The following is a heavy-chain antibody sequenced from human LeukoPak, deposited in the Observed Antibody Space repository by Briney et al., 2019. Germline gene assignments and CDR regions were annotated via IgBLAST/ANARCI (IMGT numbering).Heavy chain of an antibody. V-gene: IGHV3-48*04. CDR1: GFTFTTYS. J-gene: IGHJ4*02. CDR3: ARVSGSGSYYNAAY. Sequence: QPGGSLRLSCEASGFTFTTYSMTWVRQAPGKGLEWVSAISGSGGSTYYADSVKGRFTISRDNAKNSLYLQMNSLRAEDTAVYYCARVSGSGSYYNAAYWGQGTLVTVSS. CDR2: ISGSGGST. D-gene: IGHD3-10*01.